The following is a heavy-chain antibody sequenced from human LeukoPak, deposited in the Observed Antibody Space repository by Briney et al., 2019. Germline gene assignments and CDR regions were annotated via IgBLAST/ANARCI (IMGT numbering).Heavy chain of an antibody. CDR2: IKQDGSEK. Sequence: GGSLRLSCAASGFTFSSYWMSWGRQAPGRGLEWVANIKQDGSEKYYVDSVKGRFTISRDNAKNSLYLQMNSLRAEDTAVYYCARDLLLWFGELLRPLDYWGQGTLVTVSS. CDR3: ARDLLLWFGELLRPLDY. V-gene: IGHV3-7*01. D-gene: IGHD3-10*01. J-gene: IGHJ4*02. CDR1: GFTFSSYW.